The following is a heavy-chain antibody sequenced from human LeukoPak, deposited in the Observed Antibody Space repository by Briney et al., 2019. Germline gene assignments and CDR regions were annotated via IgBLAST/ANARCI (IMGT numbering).Heavy chain of an antibody. CDR3: VRVVPGGASFDS. J-gene: IGHJ4*02. CDR1: GASVTTYY. V-gene: IGHV4-59*02. Sequence: SETLSLTCTVSGASVTTYYWSWIRQPPGKGLEWIAYIHYSGHTNSNPSLNSRVSIPVDTSKNQFSLTLTSLTTADTAVYYCVRVVPGGASFDSWGQGTLVTVSS. D-gene: IGHD3-16*01. CDR2: IHYSGHT.